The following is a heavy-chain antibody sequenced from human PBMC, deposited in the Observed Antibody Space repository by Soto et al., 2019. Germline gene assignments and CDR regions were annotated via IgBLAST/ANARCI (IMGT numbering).Heavy chain of an antibody. CDR3: ARDSPIVTGYYMGLDD. Sequence: SETLSLTCTVSGGSLSGLYWNWIRQPPGKGLEWIGNVYDIATTNYNPSLKSRVTISADTSKNQISPKLSSVTTADTAVYFCARDSPIVTGYYMGLDDWGHGALV. V-gene: IGHV4-59*11. CDR2: VYDIATT. D-gene: IGHD3-9*01. CDR1: GGSLSGLY. J-gene: IGHJ4*01.